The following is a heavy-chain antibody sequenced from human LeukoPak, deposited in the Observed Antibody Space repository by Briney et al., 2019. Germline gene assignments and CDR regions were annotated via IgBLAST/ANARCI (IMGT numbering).Heavy chain of an antibody. CDR2: KSKTEGGTT. D-gene: IGHD1-26*01. CDR1: GVTLSKAW. CDR3: ITKSRSGSYGVDY. Sequence: GGSLRLSCAASGVTLSKAWMSWVRQAPGKGLEWVGRKSKTEGGTTDYAAPVKGRFTISRDDSKDTLYLQMNSLKTEDTAVYYCITKSRSGSYGVDYWGQGTLVTVSS. V-gene: IGHV3-15*01. J-gene: IGHJ4*02.